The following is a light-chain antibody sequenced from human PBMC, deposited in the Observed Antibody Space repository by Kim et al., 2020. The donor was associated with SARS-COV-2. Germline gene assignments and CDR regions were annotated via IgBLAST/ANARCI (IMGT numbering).Light chain of an antibody. CDR1: NIGRKN. CDR3: QVWDSSTWV. J-gene: IGLJ3*02. CDR2: RNI. Sequence: GALGQTAGIICGGNNIGRKNVHWYQQKPGQAPVLVIYRNINRPSGIPERFSGSNSGNTATLTISGAQAGDEADYYCQVWDSSTWVFGGGTQLTV. V-gene: IGLV3-9*01.